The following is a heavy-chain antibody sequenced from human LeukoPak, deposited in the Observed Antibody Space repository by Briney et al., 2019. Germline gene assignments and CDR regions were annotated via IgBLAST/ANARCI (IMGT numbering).Heavy chain of an antibody. CDR1: GFTLSGYS. CDR3: AKEPQGYYDSSGYYGYFDY. CDR2: ISSSSSYI. V-gene: IGHV3-21*04. D-gene: IGHD3-22*01. J-gene: IGHJ4*02. Sequence: GGSLRLSCAASGFTLSGYSMNWVRQAPGKGLEWVSSISSSSSYIYYADSVKGRFTISRDNAKNSLYLQMNSLRAEDTALYYCAKEPQGYYDSSGYYGYFDYWGQGTLVTVSS.